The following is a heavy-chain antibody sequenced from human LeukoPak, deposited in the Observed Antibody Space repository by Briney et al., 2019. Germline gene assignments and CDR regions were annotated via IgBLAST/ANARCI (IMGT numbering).Heavy chain of an antibody. CDR2: INHSGST. J-gene: IGHJ5*02. CDR3: ATYTEDYSGPAFAP. Sequence: SETLSLTCAVYGGSFSGYYWSWIRQPPGKGPEWIGEINHSGSTNYNPSLKSRVTISVDTSKNQFSLKLSSVTAADTAVYYCATYTEDYSGPAFAPWGQGTLVIVSS. V-gene: IGHV4-34*01. D-gene: IGHD3-16*01. CDR1: GGSFSGYY.